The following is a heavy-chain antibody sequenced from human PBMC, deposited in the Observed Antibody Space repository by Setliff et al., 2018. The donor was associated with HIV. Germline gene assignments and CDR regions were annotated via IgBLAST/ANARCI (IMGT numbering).Heavy chain of an antibody. CDR3: ASAGGGQSNALDI. V-gene: IGHV1-46*01. Sequence: GASVKVSRLPSGYSFPNHYRHWVRQAPGQGLEWVGVINPTGGSTRNTQKFQGRVAMTRDTSTSTVYLELSSLRSEDTAVYYCASAGGGQSNALDIWGQGTMVTVSS. D-gene: IGHD3-16*01. CDR1: GYSFPNHY. CDR2: INPTGGST. J-gene: IGHJ3*02.